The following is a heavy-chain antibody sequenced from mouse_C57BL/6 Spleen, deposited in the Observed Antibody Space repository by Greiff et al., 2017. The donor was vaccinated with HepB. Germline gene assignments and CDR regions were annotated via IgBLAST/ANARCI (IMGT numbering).Heavy chain of an antibody. Sequence: VQLQQSGPELVKPGASVKIPCKASGYTFTDYNMDWVKQSHGKSLEWIGDINPNNGGTNYNQKFKGKATLTVDKSSSTAYMELRSLTSEDTAVYYCARWGTTVVDYFDYWGQGTTLTVSS. V-gene: IGHV1-18*01. CDR2: INPNNGGT. CDR3: ARWGTTVVDYFDY. J-gene: IGHJ2*01. CDR1: GYTFTDYN. D-gene: IGHD1-1*01.